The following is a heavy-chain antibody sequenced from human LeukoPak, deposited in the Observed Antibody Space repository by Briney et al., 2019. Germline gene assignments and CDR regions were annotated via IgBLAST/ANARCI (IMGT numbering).Heavy chain of an antibody. CDR3: AVGQENYYDSSGYYYG. V-gene: IGHV3-30*02. CDR2: IQSDGSEK. CDR1: GFTFSDYG. J-gene: IGHJ4*02. D-gene: IGHD3-22*01. Sequence: GGSLRLFCAASGFTFSDYGMHWVRQAPGKGLEWVAFIQSDGSEKSSADSVKGRFSISRDKSKNTLYLQMDSLRAEDTAVYYCAVGQENYYDSSGYYYGWGQGTLVTVSS.